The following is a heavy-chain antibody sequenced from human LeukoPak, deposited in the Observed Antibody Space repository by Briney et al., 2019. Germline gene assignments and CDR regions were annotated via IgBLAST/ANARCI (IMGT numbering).Heavy chain of an antibody. D-gene: IGHD6-13*01. J-gene: IGHJ4*02. CDR3: ARDVEAMAAAGGGVDY. CDR1: GFTFSSYS. V-gene: IGHV3-21*01. CDR2: ITSSSNYI. Sequence: GGSLRLSCAASGFTFSSYSMNWVRQAPGKGLEWVSSITSSSNYIYYADSVKGRFIISRDNAKNSLYLQMNSLRAEDTAVYYCARDVEAMAAAGGGVDYWGQGTLVTVSS.